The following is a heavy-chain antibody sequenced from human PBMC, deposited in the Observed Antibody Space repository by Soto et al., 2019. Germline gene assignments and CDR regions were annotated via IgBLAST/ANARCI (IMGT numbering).Heavy chain of an antibody. J-gene: IGHJ6*02. CDR2: IWYDGSNK. V-gene: IGHV3-33*01. D-gene: IGHD3-10*01. Sequence: GGSLRLSCAASGFTFSSYGMHWVRQAPGKGLEWVAVIWYDGSNKYYADSVKGRFTISRDNSKNTLYLQMNSLRAEDTAVYYCARGLLSGSYYYYYYGMDVWGQGTTVTVSS. CDR3: ARGLLSGSYYYYYYGMDV. CDR1: GFTFSSYG.